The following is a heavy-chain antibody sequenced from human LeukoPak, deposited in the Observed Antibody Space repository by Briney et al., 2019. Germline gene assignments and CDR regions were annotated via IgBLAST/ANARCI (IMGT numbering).Heavy chain of an antibody. CDR2: IYYSGST. CDR3: ARELDSGWFDP. J-gene: IGHJ5*02. V-gene: IGHV4-39*07. Sequence: SETLSLTCTVSGGSISSSNYFWGWIRQPPGKGLEWIGSIYYSGSTYYNPSLKSRVTISVDTSKNQFSLKLSSVTAADTAVYYCARELDSGWFDPWGQGTLVTVSS. CDR1: GGSISSSNYF.